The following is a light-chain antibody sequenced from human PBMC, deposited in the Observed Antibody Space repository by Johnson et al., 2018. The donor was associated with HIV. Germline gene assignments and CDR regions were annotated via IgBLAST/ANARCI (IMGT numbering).Light chain of an antibody. V-gene: IGLV1-51*02. CDR1: TSNIGNNY. Sequence: QAVLTQPPSVSAAPGQKVTISCSGSTSNIGNNYVSWYQQLPGTAPKLVMHENNKRPSGIPDRFSGSKSGTSATLGITGLQTGDEADYYCGTWDTSLSAYVFGTGTTVTGL. J-gene: IGLJ1*01. CDR3: GTWDTSLSAYV. CDR2: ENN.